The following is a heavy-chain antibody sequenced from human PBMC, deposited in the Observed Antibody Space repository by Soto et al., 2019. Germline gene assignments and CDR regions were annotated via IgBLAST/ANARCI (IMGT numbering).Heavy chain of an antibody. J-gene: IGHJ4*02. CDR2: IYYSGST. CDR1: GGSISSYY. V-gene: IGHV4-59*01. CDR3: ARDSYYYGSGSYSS. Sequence: QVQLQESGPGLVKPSETLSLTCTVSGGSISSYYWSWIRQPPGKGLEWIGYIYYSGSTNYNPSLTSRVTISVDTSKNQFSLKLSSVTAADTAVYYCARDSYYYGSGSYSSWGQGTLVTVSS. D-gene: IGHD3-10*01.